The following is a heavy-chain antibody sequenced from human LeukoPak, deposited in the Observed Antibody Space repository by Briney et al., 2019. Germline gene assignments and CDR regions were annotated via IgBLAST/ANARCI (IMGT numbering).Heavy chain of an antibody. V-gene: IGHV4-34*01. CDR2: INHSGST. CDR3: AGYYGYYYYYMDV. J-gene: IGHJ6*03. Sequence: PSETLSLTCAVYGGSFSGYYWSWIRQPPGKGLEWIGEINHSGSTNYNPSLKSRVTISIDTSKNQFSLKVSSVTAADTAVYYCAGYYGYYYYYMDVWGKGTTVTVSS. D-gene: IGHD3-10*01. CDR1: GGSFSGYY.